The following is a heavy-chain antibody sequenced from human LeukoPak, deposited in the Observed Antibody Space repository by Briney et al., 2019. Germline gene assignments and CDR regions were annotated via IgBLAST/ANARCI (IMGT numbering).Heavy chain of an antibody. J-gene: IGHJ4*02. CDR1: GYTFTSDD. CDR2: MNPNSGNT. Sequence: ASVKGSCKASGYTFTSDDINCVRQASGQGIEWMGWMNPNSGNTGYAQKFQGRVTMTRNTSISTAYMELSSLRSEDTAVYYCARRVRGVIPRIDYWGQGTLVTVSS. D-gene: IGHD3-10*01. V-gene: IGHV1-8*01. CDR3: ARRVRGVIPRIDY.